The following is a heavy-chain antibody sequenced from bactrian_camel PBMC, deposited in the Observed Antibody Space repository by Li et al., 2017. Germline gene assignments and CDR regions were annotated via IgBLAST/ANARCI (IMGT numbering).Heavy chain of an antibody. Sequence: HVQLVESGGGSVQAGGSLRLSCAASGFTSSRYQMNWVRQAPGKGLEWVSTIETGSGTTYYPDSVKGRFTISPGNATNTVSLQMNSLKPEDTAMYYCAADRMACLRPSVQLASYKYWGQGTQVTVS. CDR1: GFTSSRYQ. CDR2: IETGSGTT. CDR3: AADRMACLRPSVQLASYKY. J-gene: IGHJ4*01. V-gene: IGHV3S1*01.